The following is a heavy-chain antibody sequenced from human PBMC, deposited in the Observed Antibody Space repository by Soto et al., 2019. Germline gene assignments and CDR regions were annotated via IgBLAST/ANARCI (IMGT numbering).Heavy chain of an antibody. Sequence: GESLKISCKGSGYSFAGYWITWVRQKPGKGLEWMGRIDPSDSQTFYSPSFRGHVTISATKSITTVFLQWSSLRASDTAMYYCARQIYDSDTGPNFQYYFDSWGQGTPVTVSS. J-gene: IGHJ4*02. CDR3: ARQIYDSDTGPNFQYYFDS. D-gene: IGHD3-22*01. CDR2: IDPSDSQT. CDR1: GYSFAGYW. V-gene: IGHV5-10-1*01.